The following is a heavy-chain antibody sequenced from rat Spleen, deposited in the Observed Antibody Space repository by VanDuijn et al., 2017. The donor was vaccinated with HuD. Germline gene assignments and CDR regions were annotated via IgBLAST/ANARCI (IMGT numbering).Heavy chain of an antibody. CDR2: IWNTGGT. J-gene: IGHJ3*01. CDR1: GFSLSSYG. Sequence: QVQLKESGPGLVKPSLTLSLTCTVSGFSLSSYGVIWVRQPPGKGLEWMGVIWNTGGTRYNSALKSRLSISKDTSKSQVFLKMNSFQTEDTATFYCARDAYYSSSPPAYWGQGTLVTVSS. CDR3: ARDAYYSSSPPAY. D-gene: IGHD1-2*01. V-gene: IGHV2-41*01.